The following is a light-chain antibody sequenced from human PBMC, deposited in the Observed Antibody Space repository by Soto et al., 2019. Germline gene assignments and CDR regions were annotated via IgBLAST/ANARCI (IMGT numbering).Light chain of an antibody. Sequence: IVITHSPSTLSLAAGGVVTFSFMASQGISKKVAWYQHKPGPAPRLLISAVSTGATGVPARFSGSGSGTEFTLKIKSLQSEDCQTYYPTQYHNWTVNVGGGHXVELK. CDR1: QGISKK. CDR2: AVS. J-gene: IGKJ4*01. CDR3: TQYHNWTVN. V-gene: IGKV3-15*01.